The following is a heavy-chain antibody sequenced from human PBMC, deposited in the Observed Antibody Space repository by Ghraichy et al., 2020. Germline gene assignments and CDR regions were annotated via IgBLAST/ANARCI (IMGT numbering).Heavy chain of an antibody. D-gene: IGHD6-13*01. CDR3: ANGGRKGPLAAAVGYFDY. J-gene: IGHJ4*02. V-gene: IGHV3-30*18. CDR2: ISYDGSNK. Sequence: GGSLRLSCAASGFTFSSYGMHWVRQAPGKGLEWVAVISYDGSNKYYADSVKGRFTISRDNSKNTLYLQMNSLRAEDTAVYYCANGGRKGPLAAAVGYFDYWGQGTLVTVSS. CDR1: GFTFSSYG.